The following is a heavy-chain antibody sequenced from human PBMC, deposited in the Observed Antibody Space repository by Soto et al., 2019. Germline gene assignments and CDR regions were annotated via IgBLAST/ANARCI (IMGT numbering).Heavy chain of an antibody. CDR2: ISPYTGNT. D-gene: IGHD3-16*01. Sequence: QVQLVQSGDEVKKPGASVKVSCKASGYIFVNYGIAWVRQAPGQGLEWMGWISPYTGNTHSATKVQGRLTMTTDTSTSTSYMDLGSLTSDDTAVYYFVMVDNYVTPTPQDVWGQGTTVTVSS. J-gene: IGHJ6*02. CDR3: VMVDNYVTPTPQDV. V-gene: IGHV1-18*01. CDR1: GYIFVNYG.